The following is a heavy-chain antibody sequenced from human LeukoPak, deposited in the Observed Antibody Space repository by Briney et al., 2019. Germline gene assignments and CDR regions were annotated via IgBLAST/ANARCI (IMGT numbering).Heavy chain of an antibody. CDR2: ISVTGGTT. J-gene: IGHJ3*02. Sequence: QTGGSLRLSCAASGFTFRSYAMSWVRQAPGKGLEWVSSISVTGGTTYYADSVKGRFTISRDNSKNSLYLQMNSLRDEDTAVYYCARDRSQGSDSSGFYPDAFVIWGQGTMVSVSS. V-gene: IGHV3-23*01. CDR3: ARDRSQGSDSSGFYPDAFVI. CDR1: GFTFRSYA. D-gene: IGHD3-22*01.